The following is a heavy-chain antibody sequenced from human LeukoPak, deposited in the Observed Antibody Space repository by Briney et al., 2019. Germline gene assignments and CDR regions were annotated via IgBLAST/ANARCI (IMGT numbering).Heavy chain of an antibody. J-gene: IGHJ5*02. CDR2: IYYSGST. CDR1: GGSISSGGYY. CDR3: ARVSSSGWFDP. D-gene: IGHD6-6*01. V-gene: IGHV4-31*03. Sequence: SETLSLTYTVSGGSISSGGYYWSWIRQHPGKGLEWIGYIYYSGSTYYNPSLKSRVTISVDTSKNQFSLKLSSVTAADTAVYYCARVSSSGWFDPWGQGTLVTVSS.